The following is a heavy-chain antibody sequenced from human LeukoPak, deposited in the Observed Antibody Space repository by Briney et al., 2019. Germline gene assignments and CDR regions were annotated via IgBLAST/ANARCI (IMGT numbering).Heavy chain of an antibody. Sequence: SETLSLTCTVSGGSISSYYWSWIRQPPGKGLEWIGYIYYSGSTNYNPPLKSRVTISVDTSKNHFSLKLSSVTAADTAVYYCARASSGWDPFDYWGQGTLVTVSS. CDR3: ARASSGWDPFDY. CDR2: IYYSGST. J-gene: IGHJ4*02. D-gene: IGHD6-19*01. V-gene: IGHV4-59*01. CDR1: GGSISSYY.